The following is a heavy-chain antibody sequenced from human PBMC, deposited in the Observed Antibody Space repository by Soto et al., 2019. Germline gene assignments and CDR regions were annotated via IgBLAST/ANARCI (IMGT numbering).Heavy chain of an antibody. J-gene: IGHJ6*02. CDR1: GFTFSDSW. CDR2: INFDGSST. V-gene: IGHV3-74*01. Sequence: EVKLEESGGGLVQPGGSLRLSCAASGFTFSDSWMHWVRQAPGKGLVWVSRINFDGSSTNYADSVKGRFTISRDNAKNTLYLQMNSLRAEDTAVYYCARGPRGYYALDVWGQGTTVTVSS. CDR3: ARGPRGYYALDV.